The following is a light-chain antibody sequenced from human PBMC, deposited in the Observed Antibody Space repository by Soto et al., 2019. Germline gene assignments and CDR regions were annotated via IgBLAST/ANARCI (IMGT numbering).Light chain of an antibody. CDR1: SRDVGGYKY. CDR2: EVS. J-gene: IGLJ1*01. Sequence: QSVLTQPASVSESPGQAITISCTGTSRDVGGYKYVSWYQHHPGKAPKLMIYEVSYRPSGVSHRFSGSKSGNMASLTISGLQAEDEADYYCSSYTSSSTLVFGSGTKATVL. CDR3: SSYTSSSTLV. V-gene: IGLV2-14*01.